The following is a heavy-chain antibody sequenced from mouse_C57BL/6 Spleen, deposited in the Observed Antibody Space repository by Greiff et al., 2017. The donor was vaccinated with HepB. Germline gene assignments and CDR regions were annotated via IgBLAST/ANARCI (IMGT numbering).Heavy chain of an antibody. J-gene: IGHJ2*01. D-gene: IGHD1-1*01. Sequence: VKLQESGAELVRPGASVTLSCKASGYTFTDYEMHWVKQTPVHGLEWIGAIDPETGGTAYNQKFKGKAILTADKSSSTAYMELRSLTSEDSAVYYCTRSYYGSSYEDYWGQGTTLTVSS. CDR2: IDPETGGT. CDR1: GYTFTDYE. V-gene: IGHV1-15*01. CDR3: TRSYYGSSYEDY.